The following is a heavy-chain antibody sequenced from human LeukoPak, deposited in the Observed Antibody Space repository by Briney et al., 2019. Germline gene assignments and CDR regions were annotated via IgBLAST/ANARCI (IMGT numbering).Heavy chain of an antibody. CDR2: ISWNSGSI. CDR1: GFTFDDYA. V-gene: IGHV3-9*01. CDR3: AQREAFTSS. Sequence: GRSLRLSCAASGFTFDDYAMHWVRQAPGKGLEWVSGISWNSGSIGYADSVKGRFTISRDNAKNSLYLQMNSLRAEDTAVYYCAQREAFTSSWGQGTLVAVSS. D-gene: IGHD3-3*01. J-gene: IGHJ1*01.